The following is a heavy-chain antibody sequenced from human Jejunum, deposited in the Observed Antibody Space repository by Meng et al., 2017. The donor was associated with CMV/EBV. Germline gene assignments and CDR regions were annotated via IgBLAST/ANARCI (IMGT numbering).Heavy chain of an antibody. V-gene: IGHV1-69*05. J-gene: IGHJ6*02. D-gene: IGHD3-10*02. CDR3: ATSPRFGEALDV. Sequence: KASGGTFSTYACTWVRQAPGQGLEWMGRIIPLFGSTNFAQKFQGRITLTTDKSTSTAYMDLSSLTSEDTAVYYCATSPRFGEALDVWGQGTTVTVSS. CDR1: GGTFSTYA. CDR2: IIPLFGST.